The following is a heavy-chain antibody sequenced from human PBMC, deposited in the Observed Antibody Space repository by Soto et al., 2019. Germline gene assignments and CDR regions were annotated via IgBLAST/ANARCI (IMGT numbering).Heavy chain of an antibody. CDR2: IYPGDSDT. CDR3: ARLYMVRGVIPDAFDI. Sequence: PGESLNISCKGSGYSFTSYWIGLVRQMPGKGLEWMGIIYPGDSDTRYSPSFQGQVTISADKSISTAYLQWSSLKASDTAMYYCARLYMVRGVIPDAFDIWGQGTMVTVSS. D-gene: IGHD3-10*01. J-gene: IGHJ3*02. CDR1: GYSFTSYW. V-gene: IGHV5-51*01.